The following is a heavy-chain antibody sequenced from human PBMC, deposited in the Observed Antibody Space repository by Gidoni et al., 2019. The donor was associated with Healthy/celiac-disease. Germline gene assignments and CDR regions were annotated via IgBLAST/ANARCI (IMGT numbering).Heavy chain of an antibody. Sequence: QVQLQESGPGLVKPSETLSLTCTVSGGSISSYYWSWIRQPPGKGLEWIGYIYYSGSTNYNPSLKSRVTISVDTSKNQFSLKLSSVTAADTAVYYCARDRRHRVWGGGYYYGMDVWGQGTTVTVSS. D-gene: IGHD3-10*01. CDR1: GGSISSYY. V-gene: IGHV4-59*01. CDR3: ARDRRHRVWGGGYYYGMDV. J-gene: IGHJ6*02. CDR2: IYYSGST.